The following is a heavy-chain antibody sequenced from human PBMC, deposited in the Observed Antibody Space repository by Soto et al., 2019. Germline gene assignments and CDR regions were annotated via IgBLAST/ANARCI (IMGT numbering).Heavy chain of an antibody. CDR2: VSPAGST. D-gene: IGHD6-13*01. CDR3: VRSWAY. Sequence: EVQLLESGGGLVQPGGSLRLSCAASGFTFSNYGMNWIRLAPGEGLERVSTVSPAGSTFYADSVRGRFTISRDNSKSTVDLQMNGLRVDDTAIYYCVRSWAYWGRGTVVTVSS. J-gene: IGHJ4*02. CDR1: GFTFSNYG. V-gene: IGHV3-23*01.